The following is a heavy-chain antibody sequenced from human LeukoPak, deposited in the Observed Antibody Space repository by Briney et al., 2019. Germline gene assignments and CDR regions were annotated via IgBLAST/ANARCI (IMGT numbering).Heavy chain of an antibody. D-gene: IGHD3-10*01. CDR2: INHSGST. J-gene: IGHJ4*02. V-gene: IGHV4-34*01. CDR1: GGSFSGYY. Sequence: PSETLSLTYAVYGGSFSGYYWSWIRQPPGKGLEWIGEINHSGSTNYNPSLKSRVTISVDTSKNQFSLKLSSVTAADTAVYYCARLWFGELLYPDYWGQGTLVTVSS. CDR3: ARLWFGELLYPDY.